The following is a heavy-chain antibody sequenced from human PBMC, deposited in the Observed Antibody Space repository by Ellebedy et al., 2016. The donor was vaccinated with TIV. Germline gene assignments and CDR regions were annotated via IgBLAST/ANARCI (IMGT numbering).Heavy chain of an antibody. D-gene: IGHD3-22*01. CDR2: ISVDGNNG. J-gene: IGHJ5*02. CDR1: GISLSTSV. CDR3: AREKGSSGSAGWVDP. V-gene: IGHV3-30-3*01. Sequence: PGGSLRLSCAASGISLSTSVMHWGPQAPGKGLEWVAVISVDGNNGQYAESVKGRFTISKDNSKNSLYLEMISLRSDDTAVYYCAREKGSSGSAGWVDPWGQGTLVTVSS.